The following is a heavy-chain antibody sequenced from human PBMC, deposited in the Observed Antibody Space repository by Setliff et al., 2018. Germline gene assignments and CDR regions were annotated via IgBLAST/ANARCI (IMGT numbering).Heavy chain of an antibody. D-gene: IGHD6-19*01. J-gene: IGHJ4*01. Sequence: LVKVSCKASGGFSTHAISWVRQVPGQGLEWMGGIIPILGTTDYAQNLQGRVTITTDESTSSAYLEMSNLRSEDTAVYYCASALIRRVAVAGKSQFDYWGQGTLVTVSS. CDR2: IIPILGTT. V-gene: IGHV1-69*05. CDR1: GGFSTHA. CDR3: ASALIRRVAVAGKSQFDY.